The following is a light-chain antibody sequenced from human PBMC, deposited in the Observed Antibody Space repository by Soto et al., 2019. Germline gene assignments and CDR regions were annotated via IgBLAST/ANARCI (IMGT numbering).Light chain of an antibody. V-gene: IGLV2-14*01. CDR1: SSDVGGYDY. CDR3: TSYTSSSTWV. Sequence: QSALTQPASVSGSPGQSITIFCTGTSSDVGGYDYVSWYQQHPDKAPKLMIYEVTNRPSGVSNRFSGSKSGNTASLTISGLLAEDEADYYCTSYTSSSTWVFGGGTKLTVL. CDR2: EVT. J-gene: IGLJ3*02.